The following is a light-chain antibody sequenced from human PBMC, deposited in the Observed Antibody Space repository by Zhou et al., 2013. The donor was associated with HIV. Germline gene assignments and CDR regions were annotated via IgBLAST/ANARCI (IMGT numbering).Light chain of an antibody. Sequence: DIQMTQSPSSLSASVGDRVTITCRASQSINTYLNWYQQKPGKAPKLLMYATSTLQSGVPSRFSGSGSGTDFTLTISSLQPEDFATYYCQQSYNSPRTFGQGTKV. CDR2: ATS. CDR1: QSINTY. V-gene: IGKV1-39*01. CDR3: QQSYNSPRT. J-gene: IGKJ1*01.